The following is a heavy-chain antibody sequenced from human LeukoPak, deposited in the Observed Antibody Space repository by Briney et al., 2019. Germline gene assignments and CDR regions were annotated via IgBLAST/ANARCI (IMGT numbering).Heavy chain of an antibody. CDR1: GFTLSSYG. CDR3: AKSRDGYKKPNFDY. CDR2: ISYDGSNK. D-gene: IGHD5-24*01. Sequence: GGSLRLSCAASGFTLSSYGMHWVRQAPGKGLEWVAVISYDGSNKYYADSVKGRFTISRDNSKNTLYLQMNSLRAEDTAVYYCAKSRDGYKKPNFDYWGQGTLVTVSS. J-gene: IGHJ4*02. V-gene: IGHV3-30*18.